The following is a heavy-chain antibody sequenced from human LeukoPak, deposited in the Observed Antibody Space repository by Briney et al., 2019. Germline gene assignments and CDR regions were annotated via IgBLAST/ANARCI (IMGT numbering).Heavy chain of an antibody. Sequence: SETLSLTCTVSGGSISSGGYYWSWIRQHPGKGLEWIGYISYSGSTNYNPSLKSRVTISVDTSKNQFSLKLSSVTAADTAVYYCARGFVSYISSWLHGFDIWGQGTMVTVSS. V-gene: IGHV4-61*08. D-gene: IGHD6-13*01. CDR3: ARGFVSYISSWLHGFDI. CDR2: ISYSGST. J-gene: IGHJ3*02. CDR1: GGSISSGGYY.